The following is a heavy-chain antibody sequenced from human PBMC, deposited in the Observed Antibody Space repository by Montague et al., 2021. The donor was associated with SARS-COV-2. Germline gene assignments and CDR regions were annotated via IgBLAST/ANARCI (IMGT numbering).Heavy chain of an antibody. CDR2: SSQTGNT. Sequence: SETLSLTCVVSNGSISSDEWWSWVRQPPGRGLEWIGESSQTGNTNYNPSLKSRVTISLDTSRNHVTLKLTSVTAADTAVYYCARGREDLGSGTDYGFRRWFAPWGQGTQVTVSS. V-gene: IGHV4/OR15-8*02. D-gene: IGHD3-10*01. CDR3: ARGREDLGSGTDYGFRRWFAP. CDR1: NGSISSDEW. J-gene: IGHJ5*02.